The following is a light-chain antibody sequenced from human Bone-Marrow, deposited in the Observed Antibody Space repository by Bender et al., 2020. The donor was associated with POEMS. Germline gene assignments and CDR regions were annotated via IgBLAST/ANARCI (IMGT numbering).Light chain of an antibody. CDR2: SVD. Sequence: QSVLTQPPSVSGTPGQRVTISCSGSSSNIGSNTVSWYQQLPGTAPKLLIFSVDQRTAGFPARFFGSKSGTSASLAINGLQSEDEADYYCASWDDSLSGLVVFGGGTKLTVL. J-gene: IGLJ2*01. CDR1: SSNIGSNT. CDR3: ASWDDSLSGLVV. V-gene: IGLV1-44*01.